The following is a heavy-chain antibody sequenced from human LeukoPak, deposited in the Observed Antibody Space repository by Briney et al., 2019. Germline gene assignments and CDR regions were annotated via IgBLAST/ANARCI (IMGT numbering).Heavy chain of an antibody. J-gene: IGHJ3*02. D-gene: IGHD6-19*01. V-gene: IGHV3-23*01. Sequence: GGSLRLSCAASGFTFSSYAMSWVRQAPGKGLEWVSAISGSGGSTYYADSVKGRFTISRDNSKNTLYLQMNSLRAEDTAVYYCAKAHGIAVAGQAFDIWGQGTMVTVPS. CDR3: AKAHGIAVAGQAFDI. CDR2: ISGSGGST. CDR1: GFTFSSYA.